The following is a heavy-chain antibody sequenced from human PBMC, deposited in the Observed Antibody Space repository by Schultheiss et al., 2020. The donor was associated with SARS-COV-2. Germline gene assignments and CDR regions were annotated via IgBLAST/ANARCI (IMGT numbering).Heavy chain of an antibody. CDR1: NGSIINYY. CDR2: MYSGGNT. CDR3: ARVGAYYYGSGSYYNPDYFDY. V-gene: IGHV4-59*01. D-gene: IGHD3-10*01. Sequence: SETLSLTCTVSNGSIINYYWSWIRQPPGKGLECLGYMYSGGNTYYSPSFKSRVTMSVDTSKNQFSLKLSSVTAADTAVYYCARVGAYYYGSGSYYNPDYFDYWGQGTLVTVSS. J-gene: IGHJ4*02.